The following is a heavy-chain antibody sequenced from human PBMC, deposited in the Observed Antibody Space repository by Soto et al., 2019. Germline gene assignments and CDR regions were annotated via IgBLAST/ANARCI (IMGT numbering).Heavy chain of an antibody. D-gene: IGHD3-10*01. J-gene: IGHJ5*02. CDR2: ISYDGSNK. CDR1: GFTFSSYG. CDR3: AKAISRGSGGIGELSVWFDP. Sequence: QVQLVESGGGVVQPGRSLRLSCAASGFTFSSYGMHWVRQAPGKGLEWVAVISYDGSNKYYADSVKGRFTISRDNSKNTLYLQMNSLGAEDTAVYYCAKAISRGSGGIGELSVWFDPWGQGTLVNVSS. V-gene: IGHV3-30*18.